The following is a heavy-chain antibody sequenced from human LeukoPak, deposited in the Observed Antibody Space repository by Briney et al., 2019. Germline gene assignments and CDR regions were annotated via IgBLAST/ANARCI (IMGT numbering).Heavy chain of an antibody. Sequence: SETLSLTCTVSGASISSYYWSWIRQPAGKGLEWIGRIYVSGSTNYNPSLKSRVAMSVDTSKNQFSLTLNPVTAADTAICYCAAGGYGYWGQGTLVTVSS. V-gene: IGHV4-4*07. J-gene: IGHJ4*02. CDR1: GASISSYY. CDR3: AAGGYGY. D-gene: IGHD5-12*01. CDR2: IYVSGST.